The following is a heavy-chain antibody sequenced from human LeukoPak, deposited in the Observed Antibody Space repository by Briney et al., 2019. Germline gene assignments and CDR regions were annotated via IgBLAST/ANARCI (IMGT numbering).Heavy chain of an antibody. CDR2: IYYSGSN. V-gene: IGHV4-59*08. J-gene: IGHJ6*02. CDR3: ARGEMYYYDSSGFIRPYYYGMDV. Sequence: SETLSLTCTVSGGSISSYYWSWIRQPPRKVLEWIGYIYYSGSNNYNPSLKSRVTISVDTSKNQFSLKLSSVTAADTAVYYCARGEMYYYDSSGFIRPYYYGMDVWGQGTTVTVSS. D-gene: IGHD3-22*01. CDR1: GGSISSYY.